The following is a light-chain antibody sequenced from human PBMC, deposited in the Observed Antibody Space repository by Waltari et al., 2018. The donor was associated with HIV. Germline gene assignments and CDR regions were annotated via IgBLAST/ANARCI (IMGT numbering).Light chain of an antibody. CDR3: ATWDANLRGPV. V-gene: IGLV1-47*01. CDR1: TSNIATNY. CDR2: RNN. Sequence: QSALTQPPSASGSPGQRVTISCSGGTSNIATNYVFWYQQFPGTAPRFLLYRNNQRPPGVPDRFSGSKSGTSASLVISGLRSEDAGDYYCATWDANLRGPVFGGGTRVTVL. J-gene: IGLJ3*02.